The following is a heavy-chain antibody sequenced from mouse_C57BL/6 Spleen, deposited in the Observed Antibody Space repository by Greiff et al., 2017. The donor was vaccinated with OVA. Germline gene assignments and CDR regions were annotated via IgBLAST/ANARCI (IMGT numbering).Heavy chain of an antibody. V-gene: IGHV1-82*01. D-gene: IGHD3-3*01. Sequence: LVESGPELVKPGASVKISCKASGYAFSSSWMNWVKQRPGKGLEWIGRIYPGDGDTNYNGKFKGKATLTADKSSSTAYMQLSSLTSEDSAVYFCAREGLAGAMDYWGQGTSVTVSS. CDR1: GYAFSSSW. CDR2: IYPGDGDT. CDR3: AREGLAGAMDY. J-gene: IGHJ4*01.